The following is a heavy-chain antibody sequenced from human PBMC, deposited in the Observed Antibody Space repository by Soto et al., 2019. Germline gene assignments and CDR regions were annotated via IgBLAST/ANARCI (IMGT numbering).Heavy chain of an antibody. J-gene: IGHJ4*02. D-gene: IGHD3-16*01. CDR2: IYYSAST. CDR1: GGSISSYY. CDR3: ATTDARGRDS. Sequence: QVQLQESGPRLVKPSETLSLTCTVSGGSISSYYWSWIRQPPGKGLEWIGYIYYSASTNYNPSLQRRVPRSVDTPKNHSSLKLRSVTAADTAVYDPATTDARGRDSWGQGTLVTVSS. V-gene: IGHV4-59*08.